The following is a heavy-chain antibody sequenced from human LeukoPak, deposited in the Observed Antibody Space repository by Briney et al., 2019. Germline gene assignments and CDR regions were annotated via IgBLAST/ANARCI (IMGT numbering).Heavy chain of an antibody. CDR2: INPNSGGT. CDR3: ALYYDSSGSFDY. CDR1: GYTFTGYY. J-gene: IGHJ4*02. V-gene: IGHV1-2*02. Sequence: ASVKVSCKASGYTFTGYYMHWVRQAPGQGLEWMGWINPNSGGTNYAQKFQGRVTMTRDTSISTAYMELSRLRSDDTAVYYCALYYDSSGSFDYWGQGTLVTVSS. D-gene: IGHD3-22*01.